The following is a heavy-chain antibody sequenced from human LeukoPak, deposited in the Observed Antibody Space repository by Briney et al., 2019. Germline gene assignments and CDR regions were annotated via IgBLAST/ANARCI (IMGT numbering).Heavy chain of an antibody. D-gene: IGHD3-3*01. Sequence: ASVKVSCKASGGTFMSSAISWVRQAPGQGLEWMGGINPIFRTSNYAQKFEGKVTITADESTSTAYMELSSLKSEDTAVYYCARGGGIFGVLTTAHYYGMDVWGQGTTVIVAS. CDR3: ARGGGIFGVLTTAHYYGMDV. V-gene: IGHV1-69*13. CDR1: GGTFMSSA. CDR2: INPIFRTS. J-gene: IGHJ6*02.